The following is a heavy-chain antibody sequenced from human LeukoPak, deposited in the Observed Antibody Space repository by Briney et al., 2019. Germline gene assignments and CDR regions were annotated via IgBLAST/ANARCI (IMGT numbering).Heavy chain of an antibody. CDR3: AKDVLRLNYGYFDL. Sequence: PGGSLRLSCAASGFTFSSHSMIWVRQAPGKGLEWVSYISSSSTTIYYADSVKGRFTISRDNAKNTLYLQMNSLRADDTAVYYCAKDVLRLNYGYFDLWGRGTLVSVSS. CDR1: GFTFSSHS. CDR2: ISSSSTTI. D-gene: IGHD2-21*02. J-gene: IGHJ2*01. V-gene: IGHV3-48*01.